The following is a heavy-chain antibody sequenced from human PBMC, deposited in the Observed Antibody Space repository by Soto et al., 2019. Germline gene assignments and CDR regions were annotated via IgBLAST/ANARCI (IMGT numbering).Heavy chain of an antibody. CDR1: GFTLRGYA. CDR2: TSGTDRST. Sequence: GGSLRLSCVASGFTLRGYAMGWVRQAPGRGLEWVSFTSGTDRSTNYADSVKGRSTISRDNSKNTVVLQMNSLRVEDTARYYCAKFDGYFYYGMDVWGQGTPVTVSS. V-gene: IGHV3-23*01. CDR3: AKFDGYFYYGMDV. J-gene: IGHJ6*02.